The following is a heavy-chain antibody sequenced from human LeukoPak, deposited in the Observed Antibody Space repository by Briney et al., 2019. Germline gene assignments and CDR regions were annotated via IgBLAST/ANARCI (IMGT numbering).Heavy chain of an antibody. J-gene: IGHJ4*02. V-gene: IGHV3-23*01. CDR2: IRCSGGST. CDR1: GFTFSSYA. CDR3: AIFRYYYDGSGYYGF. D-gene: IGHD3-22*01. Sequence: GGSLRLSCAASGFTFSSYAMSWVRPAPGKGLEWVSAIRCSGGSTYYADSVKGRFPISRDNSKNTLYLQMNSLRAEDTAVYYCAIFRYYYDGSGYYGFWGQGTLVTVSS.